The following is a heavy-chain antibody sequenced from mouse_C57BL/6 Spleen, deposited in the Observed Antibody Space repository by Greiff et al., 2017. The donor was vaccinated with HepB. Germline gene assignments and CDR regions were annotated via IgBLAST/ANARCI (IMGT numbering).Heavy chain of an antibody. J-gene: IGHJ3*01. V-gene: IGHV5-17*01. CDR1: GFTFSDYG. CDR3: ARGYYGSSPLAY. CDR2: ISSGSSTI. Sequence: EVKLVESGGGLVKPGGSLKLSCAASGFTFSDYGMHWVRQAPEKGLEWVAYISSGSSTIYYADTVKGRFTISRDNAKNTLFLQMTSLRSEDTAMYYCARGYYGSSPLAYWGQGTLVTVSA. D-gene: IGHD1-1*01.